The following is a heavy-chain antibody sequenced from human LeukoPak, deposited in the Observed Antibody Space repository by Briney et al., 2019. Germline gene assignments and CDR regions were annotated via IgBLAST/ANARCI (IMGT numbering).Heavy chain of an antibody. Sequence: GGSLTLSCAASGFTFSTYGLNWVRQAPAKGLEWVSTISTNGAATYYTDSVKGRFTISRDNSKNTLFLQMNSLRAEDTAIYYCAKGQSTIATRSFDSWGQGTLVTVSS. D-gene: IGHD6-6*01. J-gene: IGHJ4*02. CDR3: AKGQSTIATRSFDS. CDR2: ISTNGAAT. CDR1: GFTFSTYG. V-gene: IGHV3-23*01.